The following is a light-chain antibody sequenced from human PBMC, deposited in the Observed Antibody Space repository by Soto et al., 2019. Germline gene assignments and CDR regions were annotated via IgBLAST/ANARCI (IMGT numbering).Light chain of an antibody. V-gene: IGKV3-15*01. J-gene: IGKJ2*01. CDR1: QSVITD. Sequence: EIVMTQSPATLSVSPGERATLSCRASQSVITDLAWYQQKPGQPPRLLIYATSTRAAGIPARFSGSGSGTEFPLTISSLQSEDFGVYYCQQYNNWPPLYTFGQGTKLEMK. CDR3: QQYNNWPPLYT. CDR2: ATS.